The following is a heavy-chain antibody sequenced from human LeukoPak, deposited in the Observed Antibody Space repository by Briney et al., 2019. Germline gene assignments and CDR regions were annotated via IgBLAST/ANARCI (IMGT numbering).Heavy chain of an antibody. Sequence: PGGSLRLSCAPSGFTFTTYSMNWIRQAPGKGLEWVSSISSSWSYMYYAGSVKGRFTISRDNAKNSLYLQMNSLRAEDTAVYYCARDVPAYYYDSSGYTDAFDIWGQGTMVTVSS. CDR2: ISSSWSYM. D-gene: IGHD3-22*01. V-gene: IGHV3-21*01. CDR1: GFTFTTYS. CDR3: ARDVPAYYYDSSGYTDAFDI. J-gene: IGHJ3*02.